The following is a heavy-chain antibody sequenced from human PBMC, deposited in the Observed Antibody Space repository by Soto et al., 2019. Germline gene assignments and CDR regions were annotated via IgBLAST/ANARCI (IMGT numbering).Heavy chain of an antibody. CDR3: ASRCSSTSCYSYNWFDP. J-gene: IGHJ5*02. CDR1: GGTFSSYA. D-gene: IGHD2-2*01. Sequence: QVQLVQSGAEVKKPGSSVKVSCKASGGTFSSYAISWVRQAPGQGLEWMGGIIPICGTANYAQKFQGRVTSTADESTSPAYMELSSMRCEDTAVYYWASRCSSTSCYSYNWFDPWGQGTLVTVSS. CDR2: IIPICGTA. V-gene: IGHV1-69*01.